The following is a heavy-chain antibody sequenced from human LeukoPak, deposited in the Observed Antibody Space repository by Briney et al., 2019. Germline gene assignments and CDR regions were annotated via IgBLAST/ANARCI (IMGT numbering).Heavy chain of an antibody. Sequence: PSETPSLTCTVSAASIITGGYYCSCIRQHPGKGLEWTRYIYYTGTTSHNPSLRPHHTISLHTSTHHFSLKLRSVTAADTAVYNCARAAWNGGGRFDPWGQGTLVTVSS. J-gene: IGHJ5*02. CDR3: ARAAWNGGGRFDP. CDR2: IYYTGTT. D-gene: IGHD2-8*01. CDR1: AASIITGGYY. V-gene: IGHV4-31*01.